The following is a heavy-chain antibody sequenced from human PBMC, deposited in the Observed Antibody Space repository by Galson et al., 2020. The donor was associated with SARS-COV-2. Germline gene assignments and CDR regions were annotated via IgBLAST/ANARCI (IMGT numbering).Heavy chain of an antibody. J-gene: IGHJ4*02. V-gene: IGHV3-49*04. CDR1: GFTFSSYG. CDR2: IRSKAYGGTT. D-gene: IGHD3-10*01. CDR3: TRDMGLWFGELFPFDY. Sequence: GGSLRLSCAASGFTFSSYGMHWVRQAPGKGLEWVGFIRSKAYGGTTEYAASVKGRFTISRDDSKSIAYLQMNSLKTEDTAVYYCTRDMGLWFGELFPFDYWGQGTLVTVSS.